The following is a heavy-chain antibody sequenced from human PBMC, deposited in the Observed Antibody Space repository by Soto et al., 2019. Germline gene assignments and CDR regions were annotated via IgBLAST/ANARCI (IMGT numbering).Heavy chain of an antibody. V-gene: IGHV4-31*03. D-gene: IGHD3-16*02. CDR3: AAYYVWGSYRFLDDAFDI. Sequence: QVQLQESGPGLVKPSQTLSLTCTVSGGSISSCGYYWSWIRQHPGKGLEWIGYIYYSGSTYYNPSLKSRVTISVDTSKNQFALKLSSVTAADTAVYYCAAYYVWGSYRFLDDAFDIWGQGTMVTVSS. CDR2: IYYSGST. CDR1: GGSISSCGYY. J-gene: IGHJ3*02.